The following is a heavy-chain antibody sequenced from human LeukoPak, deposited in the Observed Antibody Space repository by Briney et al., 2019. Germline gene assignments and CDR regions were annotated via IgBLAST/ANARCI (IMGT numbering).Heavy chain of an antibody. V-gene: IGHV3-30*02. CDR2: IRYDGSNK. Sequence: GGSLRLSCAASGFTFSSHGINWVRQAPGKGLEWVAFIRYDGSNKYYADSVKGRFTISRDSSKNTLYLQMSSLRAEDTAVYYCAKSLVAVAGLGAFDIWGQGAMVTVSS. J-gene: IGHJ3*02. CDR1: GFTFSSHG. D-gene: IGHD6-19*01. CDR3: AKSLVAVAGLGAFDI.